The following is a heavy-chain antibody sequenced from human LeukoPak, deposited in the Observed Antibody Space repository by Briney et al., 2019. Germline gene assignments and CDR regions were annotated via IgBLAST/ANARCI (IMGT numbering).Heavy chain of an antibody. V-gene: IGHV4-59*01. Sequence: SETLSLTCTVSCGSISHYYWSWIRQSPGKGLEWIGYIYYSGTTNYNPSLKSRVTISVDTSRNQFSLQLRSVTAADTAVYYCAREDPQTTVPEGMDVWGQGTTVIVSS. D-gene: IGHD4-17*01. J-gene: IGHJ6*02. CDR1: CGSISHYY. CDR3: AREDPQTTVPEGMDV. CDR2: IYYSGTT.